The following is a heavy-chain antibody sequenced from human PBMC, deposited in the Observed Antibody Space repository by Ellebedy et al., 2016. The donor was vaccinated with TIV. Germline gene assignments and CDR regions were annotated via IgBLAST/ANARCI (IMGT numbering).Heavy chain of an antibody. J-gene: IGHJ4*02. V-gene: IGHV3-74*01. CDR2: IKGDGSSA. CDR1: GFTFTSYW. Sequence: GESLKISCAASGFTFTSYWMHWVRQAPGKELVWVSRIKGDGSSAGYADSVKGRFTIYRDNAKNTLYLQMNSLRAEDTAVYYCARGGLTAASDYWGQGTLVTVSS. CDR3: ARGGLTAASDY. D-gene: IGHD2-2*01.